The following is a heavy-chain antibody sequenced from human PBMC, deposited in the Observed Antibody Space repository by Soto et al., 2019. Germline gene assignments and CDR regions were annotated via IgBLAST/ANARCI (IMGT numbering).Heavy chain of an antibody. D-gene: IGHD3-22*01. CDR3: STDSYSDLTVVRLDN. V-gene: IGHV3-15*07. Sequence: PGGSLRISCAVSGLTFSNAWINGVRQAPGKGLEWVGRIKSKSHGGTTDFAAPVKGRFAISRDDSKSIAYMEMNSLKIEDTAVYYCSTDSYSDLTVVRLDNWGHGILVTVSS. CDR1: GLTFSNAW. CDR2: IKSKSHGGTT. J-gene: IGHJ4*01.